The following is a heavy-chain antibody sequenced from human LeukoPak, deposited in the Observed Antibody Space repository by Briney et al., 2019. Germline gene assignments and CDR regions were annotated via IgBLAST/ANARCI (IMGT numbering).Heavy chain of an antibody. J-gene: IGHJ6*02. CDR2: IYPGDSDT. D-gene: IGHD6-13*01. Sequence: GESLKISCKGSGYSFTSYWIGWVRQMPGKGLEWMGIIYPGDSDTRYSPSFQGQVTISADKSISAAYLQWSSLKASDTAMYYCARSILAGYYYYYGMDVWGQGTTVTVSS. V-gene: IGHV5-51*01. CDR3: ARSILAGYYYYYGMDV. CDR1: GYSFTSYW.